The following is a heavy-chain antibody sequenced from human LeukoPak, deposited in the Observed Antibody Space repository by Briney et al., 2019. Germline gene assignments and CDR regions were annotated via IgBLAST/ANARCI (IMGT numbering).Heavy chain of an antibody. J-gene: IGHJ5*02. CDR3: AGLPIPGWFDP. CDR2: IYYDGST. V-gene: IGHV4-39*01. Sequence: SETLSLTCIVSGGSISSSAYYWSWIRQPPGNALEWVANIYYDGSTYYNPSLRSRVSISIDTSKNQFSLRVTSVTAADTAVFYCAGLPIPGWFDPWGQGTLVTVSS. CDR1: GGSISSSAYY.